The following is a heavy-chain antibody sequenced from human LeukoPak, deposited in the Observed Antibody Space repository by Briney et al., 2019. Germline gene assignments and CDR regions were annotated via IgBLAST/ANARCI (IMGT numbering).Heavy chain of an antibody. CDR2: ISGSGGST. V-gene: IGHV3-23*01. CDR1: GFTFSSYA. J-gene: IGHJ6*02. Sequence: PGGPLRLSCAASGFTFSSYAMSWVRQAPGKGLEWVSAISGSGGSTYYADSVKGRFTISRDNSKNTLYLQMNSLRAEDTAVYYCAKDLAMKLVPYYYYYYGMDVWGQGTTVTGSS. CDR3: AKDLAMKLVPYYYYYYGMDV. D-gene: IGHD6-13*01.